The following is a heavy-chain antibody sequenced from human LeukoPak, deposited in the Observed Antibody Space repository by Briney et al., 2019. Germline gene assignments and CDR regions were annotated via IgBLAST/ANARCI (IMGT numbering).Heavy chain of an antibody. CDR1: GGSVSSGSYY. J-gene: IGHJ3*02. CDR2: IYYSGST. CDR3: ARDHKLGAFDI. D-gene: IGHD7-27*01. Sequence: PSETLSLTCTVSGGSVSSGSYYWSWIRQPPGKGLEWIGYIYYSGSTNYNPSLKSRVTISVDTSKNQFSLKLSSVTAADTAVYYCARDHKLGAFDIWGQGTMVTVSS. V-gene: IGHV4-61*01.